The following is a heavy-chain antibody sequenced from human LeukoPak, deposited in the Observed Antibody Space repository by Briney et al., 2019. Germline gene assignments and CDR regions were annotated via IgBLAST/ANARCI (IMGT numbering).Heavy chain of an antibody. V-gene: IGHV3-48*03. Sequence: PGGSLRLSCAASGFTFSSYEMNWVRQAPGKGLEWVSDISSSGSTIYYADSVKGRFTISRDNAKNSLYLQMNSLRAEDTAVYYCARVGGDGYFDYWGQGTLVTVSS. CDR3: ARVGGDGYFDY. CDR2: ISSSGSTI. J-gene: IGHJ4*02. CDR1: GFTFSSYE. D-gene: IGHD2-21*01.